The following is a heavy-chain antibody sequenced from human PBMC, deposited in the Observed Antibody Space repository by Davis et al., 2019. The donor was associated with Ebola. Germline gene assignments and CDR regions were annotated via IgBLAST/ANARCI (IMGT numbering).Heavy chain of an antibody. CDR3: ATGIAVAGTFEDY. Sequence: ASVKVSCKASGYTFTRYAMNWVRQAPGQGLEWMGRINPNSGGTNYAQKFQGRVTMTRDTSISTAYMELSRLRSDDTAVYYCATGIAVAGTFEDYWGQGTLVTVSS. CDR2: INPNSGGT. V-gene: IGHV1-2*06. J-gene: IGHJ4*02. CDR1: GYTFTRYA. D-gene: IGHD6-19*01.